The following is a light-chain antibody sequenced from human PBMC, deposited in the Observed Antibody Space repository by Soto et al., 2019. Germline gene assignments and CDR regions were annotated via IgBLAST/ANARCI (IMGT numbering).Light chain of an antibody. CDR3: QQYNDWPPQLT. CDR2: GAS. CDR1: HSVSSK. Sequence: EIVMTQSPATLSVSVGERATLSCRASHSVSSKLAWYQQKPGQAPRLLIYGASTRATDIPARFSGSGSGTEFTLTISSLQSEDFGVYYCQQYNDWPPQLTFGGGTKVEIK. J-gene: IGKJ4*01. V-gene: IGKV3-15*01.